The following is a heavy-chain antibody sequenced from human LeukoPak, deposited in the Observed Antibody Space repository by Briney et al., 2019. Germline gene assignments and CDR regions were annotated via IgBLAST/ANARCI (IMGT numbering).Heavy chain of an antibody. D-gene: IGHD3-16*01. V-gene: IGHV1-2*02. CDR2: INPNSGDT. Sequence: ASVKVPCKASGYRFTAYSMHWVRQAPGLGLEWMGWINPNSGDTKNAQNFQGRVTMTRDTSISTVYMELSSLRSDDTAVFYCARASGGGQTSFDIWSQGTVVTVSS. CDR1: GYRFTAYS. CDR3: ARASGGGQTSFDI. J-gene: IGHJ3*02.